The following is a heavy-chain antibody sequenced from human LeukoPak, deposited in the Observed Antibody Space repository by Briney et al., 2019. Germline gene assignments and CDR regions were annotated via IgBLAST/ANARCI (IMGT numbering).Heavy chain of an antibody. CDR2: IYTSGST. CDR1: GGSISSYY. J-gene: IGHJ4*02. D-gene: IGHD3-16*01. CDR3: AREYDYVWGSYYFDY. V-gene: IGHV4-4*07. Sequence: SETLSLTCTVSGGSISSYYWGWIRQPAGKGLEWIGRIYTSGSTNYNPSLKSRVTMSVDTSKNQFSLKLSSVTAADTAVYYCAREYDYVWGSYYFDYWGQGTLVIVSS.